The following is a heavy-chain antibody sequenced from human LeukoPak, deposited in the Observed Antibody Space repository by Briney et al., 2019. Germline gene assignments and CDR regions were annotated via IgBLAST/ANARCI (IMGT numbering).Heavy chain of an antibody. V-gene: IGHV3-30*18. CDR2: ISYDGSNK. CDR3: AKGFAYYYDSSVYQSDY. J-gene: IGHJ4*02. Sequence: GGSLRLSCAASGFTFSSYDMHWVRQAPGKGLEWVAVISYDGSNKYYADSVKGRFTISRDNSKNTLYLQMNSLRAEDTAVYYCAKGFAYYYDSSVYQSDYWGRGTLVTVSS. CDR1: GFTFSSYD. D-gene: IGHD3-22*01.